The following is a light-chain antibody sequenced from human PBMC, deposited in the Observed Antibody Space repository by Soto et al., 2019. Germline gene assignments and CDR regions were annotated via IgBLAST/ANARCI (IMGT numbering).Light chain of an antibody. J-gene: IGLJ2*01. CDR1: TSNIGSHS. CDR3: TAWDTSLTGHLV. CDR2: SND. V-gene: IGLV1-44*01. Sequence: QSVLTQPPSASGAPGQTVTISCSGTTSNIGSHSVNWYRQLPGTAPKVVMFSNDERPSGVPDRFSGSKSGTSASLTITGPQSEDEADYYCTAWDTSLTGHLVFGGGTKLTVL.